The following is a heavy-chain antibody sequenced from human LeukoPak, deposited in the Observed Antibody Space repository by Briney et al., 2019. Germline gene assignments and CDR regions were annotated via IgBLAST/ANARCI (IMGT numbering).Heavy chain of an antibody. CDR1: GYTLTELS. V-gene: IGHV1-24*01. Sequence: ASVKVSCKVSGYTLTELSMHWVRQAPGKGLEWVGGFDPEDGETIYAQKFQGRVTMTEDTSTDTAYMELSSLRSEDTAVYYCATVNRYYYGSGSYPYWGQGTLVTVSS. D-gene: IGHD3-10*01. CDR2: FDPEDGET. J-gene: IGHJ4*02. CDR3: ATVNRYYYGSGSYPY.